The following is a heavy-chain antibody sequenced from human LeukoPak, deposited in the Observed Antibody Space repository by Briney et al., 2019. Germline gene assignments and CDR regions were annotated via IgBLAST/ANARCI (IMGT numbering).Heavy chain of an antibody. D-gene: IGHD1-26*01. Sequence: GGSLRLSCAASGFTFSSYAMSWVRQAPGKGLEWVSGISGSGGSTYDADSVQGRFTVSRDNAKNSLYLQMNSLRAEDTAVYYCARDRWELRGEFVYWGQGTLVTVSS. CDR1: GFTFSSYA. CDR3: ARDRWELRGEFVY. V-gene: IGHV3-23*01. J-gene: IGHJ4*02. CDR2: ISGSGGST.